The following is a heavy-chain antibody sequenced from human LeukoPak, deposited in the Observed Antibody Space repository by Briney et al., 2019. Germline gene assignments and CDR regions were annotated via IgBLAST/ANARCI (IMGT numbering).Heavy chain of an antibody. J-gene: IGHJ6*03. Sequence: SVKVSCKASGGTFSSYAISWVRQAPGQGLEWMGGIIPIFGTANYAQKFQGRVTITADESTSTAYMELSSLRSEDTAVYYCAREGGFRDCSSTSCHALSYYMDVWGKGTTVTVSS. V-gene: IGHV1-69*13. CDR2: IIPIFGTA. CDR1: GGTFSSYA. CDR3: AREGGFRDCSSTSCHALSYYMDV. D-gene: IGHD2-2*01.